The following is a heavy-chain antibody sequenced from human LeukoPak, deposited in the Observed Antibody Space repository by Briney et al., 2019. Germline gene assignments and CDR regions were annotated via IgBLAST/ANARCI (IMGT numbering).Heavy chain of an antibody. Sequence: ASVKVSCKVSGYTLTELSIHWVRQAPGKGLEKMGGLDPEDGETIYAQKLQGRVTMTEDTSTDTAYMELSSLRSEDTAVYYCATIGGYCSGGSCYSRWFDPWGQGTLVTVSS. D-gene: IGHD2-15*01. V-gene: IGHV1-24*01. J-gene: IGHJ5*02. CDR2: LDPEDGET. CDR3: ATIGGYCSGGSCYSRWFDP. CDR1: GYTLTELS.